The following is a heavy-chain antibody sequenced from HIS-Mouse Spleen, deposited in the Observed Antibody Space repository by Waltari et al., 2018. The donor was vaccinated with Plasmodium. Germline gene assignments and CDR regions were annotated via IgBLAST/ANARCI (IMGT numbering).Heavy chain of an antibody. J-gene: IGHJ4*02. D-gene: IGHD6-6*01. CDR1: GFSLSTSGMC. V-gene: IGHV2-70*15. CDR2: IDWYDDK. CDR3: ARHKKRGQLVRGYFDY. Sequence: QVTLRESGPALVKPTQTLTLTCTFSGFSLSTSGMCGRWIRQPPGKALEWLARIDWYDDKYYSTSLKTRLTISKDTSKNQVVLTMTNRDPVDTASYYCARHKKRGQLVRGYFDYWGQGTLVTVSS.